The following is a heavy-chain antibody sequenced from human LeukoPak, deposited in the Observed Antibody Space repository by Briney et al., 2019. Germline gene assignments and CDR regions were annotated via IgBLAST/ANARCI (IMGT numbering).Heavy chain of an antibody. Sequence: PGGSLRLSCAASGFTFSSYWMHWVRQAPGKGLVWVSRINSDDSSRSYADSVKGRFTISRDNAKNTLYLQMNSLTAEDTAVYYCASGRGVSFDYWGQGTLVTVSS. CDR2: INSDDSSR. CDR3: ASGRGVSFDY. D-gene: IGHD3-10*01. V-gene: IGHV3-74*01. CDR1: GFTFSSYW. J-gene: IGHJ4*02.